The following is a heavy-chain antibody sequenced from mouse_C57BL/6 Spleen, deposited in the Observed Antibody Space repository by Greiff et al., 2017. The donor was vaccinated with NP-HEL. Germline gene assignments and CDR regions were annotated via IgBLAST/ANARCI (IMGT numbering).Heavy chain of an antibody. CDR3: TRDRGYYVITYGGLFAY. CDR2: ISSGGDYS. J-gene: IGHJ3*01. D-gene: IGHD1-1*01. V-gene: IGHV5-9-1*02. CDR1: GFTFSSYA. Sequence: EVQVVESGEGLVKPGGSLKLSCAASGFTFSSYAMSWVRQTPEKRLEWVAYISSGGDYSYYADTVKGRFTIARDNARNTLYLQMSSLKSEDTAMYYCTRDRGYYVITYGGLFAYWGQGTLVTVSA.